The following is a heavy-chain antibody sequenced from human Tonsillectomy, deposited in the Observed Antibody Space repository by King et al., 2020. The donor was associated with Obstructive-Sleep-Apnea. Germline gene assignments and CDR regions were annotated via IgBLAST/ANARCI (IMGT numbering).Heavy chain of an antibody. D-gene: IGHD2-2*01. CDR2: ISGSGGST. V-gene: IGHV3-23*04. Sequence: EVQLVESGGGLVQPGGSLRLSCASSGFTFSSYAMSWVRQAPGKGLEWVSAISGSGGSTYYADSVKCRFTISRDNSKNTLYLQMNSLRAEDTAVNYCAKVIPYCSSTSCYFRYFDYWGQGTLVTVSS. CDR3: AKVIPYCSSTSCYFRYFDY. CDR1: GFTFSSYA. J-gene: IGHJ4*02.